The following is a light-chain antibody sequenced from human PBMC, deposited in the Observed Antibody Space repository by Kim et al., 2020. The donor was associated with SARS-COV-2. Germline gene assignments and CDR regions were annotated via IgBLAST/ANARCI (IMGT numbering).Light chain of an antibody. CDR1: SRDVGGYNY. J-gene: IGLJ1*01. Sequence: QSVLTQPASVSGSPGQSITISCTGTSRDVGGYNYVSWYQQHPGKAPKLMIYDVSKRPSAVSNRFSGSKSGNTASLTISGLQAEDEADYYCSSYTSSTTYVFGTGTKVTVL. CDR2: DVS. V-gene: IGLV2-14*01. CDR3: SSYTSSTTYV.